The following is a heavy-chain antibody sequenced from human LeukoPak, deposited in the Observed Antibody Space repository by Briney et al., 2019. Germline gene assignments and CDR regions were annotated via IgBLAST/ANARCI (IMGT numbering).Heavy chain of an antibody. CDR3: ARERIAVAGTGGSYVPEYFQH. J-gene: IGHJ1*01. CDR2: IISSSSTI. D-gene: IGHD6-19*01. V-gene: IGHV3-21*01. Sequence: PGGSLRLSCAASGFTFSSYAMSWVRQAPGKGLEWVSSIISSSSTIYYADSVKGRFTISRDNAKNSLYLQMNSLRAEDTAVYYCARERIAVAGTGGSYVPEYFQHWGQGTLVTVSP. CDR1: GFTFSSYA.